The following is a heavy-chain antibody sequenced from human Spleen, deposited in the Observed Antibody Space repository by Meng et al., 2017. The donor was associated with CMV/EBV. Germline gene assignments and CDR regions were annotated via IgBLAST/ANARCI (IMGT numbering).Heavy chain of an antibody. Sequence: GESLKISCAASGFTFSDYYMTWIRQAPGKGLEWVSYITSGGVGGRDTRTYYADSVKGRFTISRDNAKNSLYLQMNSLRAEDTAVYYCARVAGGVYTFYWYFNFWGRGTLVTVSS. CDR2: ITSGGVGGRDTRT. D-gene: IGHD2-8*01. J-gene: IGHJ2*01. CDR3: ARVAGGVYTFYWYFNF. V-gene: IGHV3-11*04. CDR1: GFTFSDYY.